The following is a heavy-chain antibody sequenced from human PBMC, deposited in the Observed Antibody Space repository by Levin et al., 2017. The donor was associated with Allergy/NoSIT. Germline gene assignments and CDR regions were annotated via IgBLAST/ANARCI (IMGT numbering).Heavy chain of an antibody. V-gene: IGHV3-49*03. Sequence: GGSLRLSCTASGFTFGDYTMSWFRQAPGKGLEWVGFIRSKAYGGTTEYAASVKGRFTISRDDSKSIAYLQLNSLKTEDTAVYYCTRRRWEFCSGGSCYEGAVDYWGQGTLVTVSS. CDR2: IRSKAYGGTT. CDR3: TRRRWEFCSGGSCYEGAVDY. CDR1: GFTFGDYT. D-gene: IGHD2-15*01. J-gene: IGHJ4*02.